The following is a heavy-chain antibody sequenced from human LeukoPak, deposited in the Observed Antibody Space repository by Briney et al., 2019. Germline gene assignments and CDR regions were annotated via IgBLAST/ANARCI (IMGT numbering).Heavy chain of an antibody. CDR2: ISAYNGKT. D-gene: IGHD3-16*02. Sequence: ASVKVSCKASGYTFTSYGISWVRQAPGQGLEWMGWISAYNGKTNYAQKLQGRVTMTTDTSTSTAYMELRSLRSDDTAVYYCARGLLTFGGVIGGPQALEYFQHWGRGTLVTVSS. CDR1: GYTFTSYG. CDR3: ARGLLTFGGVIGGPQALEYFQH. J-gene: IGHJ1*01. V-gene: IGHV1-18*01.